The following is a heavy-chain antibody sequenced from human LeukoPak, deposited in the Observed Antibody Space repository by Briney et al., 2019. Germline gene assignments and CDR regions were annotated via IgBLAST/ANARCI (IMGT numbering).Heavy chain of an antibody. CDR2: ISYDGSNK. CDR3: ARYCSSTSCPHDAFDI. V-gene: IGHV3-30*14. CDR1: GFTFSSYA. D-gene: IGHD2-2*01. J-gene: IGHJ3*02. Sequence: GGSLRLSCAASGFTFSSYAMHWVRQAPGKGLEWVAVISYDGSNKYYADSVKGRFTISRDNSKNTLYLQMNSLRAEDTAVYYCARYCSSTSCPHDAFDIWGQGTMVTVSS.